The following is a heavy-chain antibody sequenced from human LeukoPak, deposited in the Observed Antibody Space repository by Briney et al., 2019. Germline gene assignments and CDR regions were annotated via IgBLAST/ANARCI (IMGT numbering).Heavy chain of an antibody. Sequence: GGSLRLSCAASGFTFSTCAMHWVRQAPDMGLEWLAMISFDGNNVNHADSVKGRFTISRDKTKNTLYLQMNSLRAEDTAVYYCAKSSYYDASGYYREYYFDYWGQGTLVTVSS. J-gene: IGHJ4*02. V-gene: IGHV3-30-3*02. CDR2: ISFDGNNV. CDR1: GFTFSTCA. D-gene: IGHD3-22*01. CDR3: AKSSYYDASGYYREYYFDY.